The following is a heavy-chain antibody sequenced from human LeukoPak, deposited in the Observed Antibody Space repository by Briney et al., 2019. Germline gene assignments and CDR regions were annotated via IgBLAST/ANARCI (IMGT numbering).Heavy chain of an antibody. J-gene: IGHJ4*02. D-gene: IGHD4-17*01. CDR1: GFTFSSSS. CDR3: ARGTVTAPDY. V-gene: IGHV3-48*02. CDR2: ISGGSSTI. Sequence: GGSLRLSCAAFGFTFSSSSMNWVRQAPGKGLEWVSYISGGSSTIHYADSVKGRFTISRDNAKNSLYLQMNSLRDEDTALYYCARGTVTAPDYWGQGTLVTVSS.